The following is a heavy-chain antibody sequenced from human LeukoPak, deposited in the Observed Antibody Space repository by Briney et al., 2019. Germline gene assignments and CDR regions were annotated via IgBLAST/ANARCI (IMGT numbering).Heavy chain of an antibody. D-gene: IGHD6-13*01. CDR3: AKASTGSSWGFDY. CDR2: ISGSGGST. J-gene: IGHJ4*02. V-gene: IGHV3-23*01. CDR1: GFTFSSYA. Sequence: GALRLSCAASGFTFSSYAMSWVRQAPGKGLEWVSAISGSGGSTYYADSVKGRFTISRDNSKNTLYLQMNSLRAEDTAVYYCAKASTGSSWGFDYWGQGTLVTVSS.